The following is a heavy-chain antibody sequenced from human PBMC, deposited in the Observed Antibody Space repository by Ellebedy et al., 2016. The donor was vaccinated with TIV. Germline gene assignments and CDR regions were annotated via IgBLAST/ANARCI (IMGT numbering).Heavy chain of an antibody. D-gene: IGHD3-10*01. Sequence: GGSLRLXXAASGFTFSNYDMHWVRQATGKGLEWVSAIGTAGDTYYPGSVKGRFTISRENAKNSLYLQMNSLRAEDTAVYYCTRDKGFRAMDVWGQGTTVTVSS. CDR3: TRDKGFRAMDV. V-gene: IGHV3-13*01. CDR1: GFTFSNYD. J-gene: IGHJ6*02. CDR2: IGTAGDT.